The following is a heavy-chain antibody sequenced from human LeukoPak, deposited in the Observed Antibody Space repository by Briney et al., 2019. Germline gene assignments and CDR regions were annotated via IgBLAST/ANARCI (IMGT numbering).Heavy chain of an antibody. Sequence: SVKVSCKASGDSLNTYAINWVRQAPGQGLEWMGRVIPLLNIPHYAQKFQDRVTITAETSSNTSYLELRSLISDDTAVYYCARAPHYSASSGYNWFHPWGQGSLVTVSS. J-gene: IGHJ5*02. D-gene: IGHD3-22*01. CDR3: ARAPHYSASSGYNWFHP. CDR1: GDSLNTYA. V-gene: IGHV1-69*04. CDR2: VIPLLNIP.